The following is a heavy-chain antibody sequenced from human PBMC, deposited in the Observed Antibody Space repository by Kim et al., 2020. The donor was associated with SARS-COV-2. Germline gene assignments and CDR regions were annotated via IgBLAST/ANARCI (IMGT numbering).Heavy chain of an antibody. V-gene: IGHV3-53*01. CDR2: IYSGGGT. CDR1: GFTVSGNY. CDR3: ARDLAHSSGWT. J-gene: IGHJ5*02. Sequence: GGSLRLSCAASGFTVSGNYMSWVRQAPGKGLEWVSVIYSGGGTYYAGSVKGRFTSSRDTSKNTLYLQMNSLRAEDTAVYYCARDLAHSSGWTWGQGTLVTVSS. D-gene: IGHD6-19*01.